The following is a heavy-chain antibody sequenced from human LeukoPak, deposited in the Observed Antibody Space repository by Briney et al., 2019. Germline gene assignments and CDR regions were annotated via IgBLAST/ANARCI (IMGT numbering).Heavy chain of an antibody. CDR2: ISSSSSYI. CDR3: ARDSGLGYCSSTSCRVGYMDV. J-gene: IGHJ6*03. V-gene: IGHV3-21*01. D-gene: IGHD2-2*01. Sequence: PGGSLRLSCAASGFTFSSYSMNWVRQAPGKGLEGVSSISSSSSYIYYADSVKGRFTISRDNAKNSLYLQMNSLRAEDTAVYYCARDSGLGYCSSTSCRVGYMDVWGKGTTVTVSS. CDR1: GFTFSSYS.